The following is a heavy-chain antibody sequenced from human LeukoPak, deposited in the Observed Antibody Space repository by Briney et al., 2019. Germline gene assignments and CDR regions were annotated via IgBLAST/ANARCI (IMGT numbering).Heavy chain of an antibody. J-gene: IGHJ4*02. D-gene: IGHD1-26*01. CDR1: GFTFSDYS. CDR2: ISSSSSYI. Sequence: GGSLRLSCAASGFTFSDYSMNWVRQAPGKGLEWVSSISSSSSYIYYADSVKGRFTISRDNAKNSLYLQMNSLRVEDTAVYYCATDYSNDYWGQGTLVTASS. V-gene: IGHV3-21*01. CDR3: ATDYSNDY.